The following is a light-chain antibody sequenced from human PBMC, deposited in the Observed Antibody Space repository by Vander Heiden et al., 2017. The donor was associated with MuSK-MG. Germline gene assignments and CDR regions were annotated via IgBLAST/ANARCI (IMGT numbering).Light chain of an antibody. CDR1: QSLLHSNGYNY. CDR3: MQALQTPRT. V-gene: IGKV2-28*01. Sequence: DIVMTQSPLSLPVTPGEPAPTSCRSSQSLLHSNGYNYLDWYLQKPGQSPQLLIYLGSNRASGVPDRFSGSGSGTDFTLKISRVEAEDVGVYYCMQALQTPRTFGKGTKVEIK. J-gene: IGKJ1*01. CDR2: LGS.